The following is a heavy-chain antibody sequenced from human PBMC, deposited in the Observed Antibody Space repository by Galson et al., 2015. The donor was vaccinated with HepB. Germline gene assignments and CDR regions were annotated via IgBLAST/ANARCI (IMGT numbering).Heavy chain of an antibody. CDR3: TRATGGNYADY. D-gene: IGHD3-3*01. CDR2: IYQSGSR. CDR1: GGSISGDTYC. J-gene: IGHJ4*02. V-gene: IGHV4-39*01. Sequence: ETLSLTCSVSGGSISGDTYCWGWVRQPPGKGLEWIGHIYQSGSRYYNPSLKSRVTMSVDTSKNQFSVKLNPVTPADTAVYYCTRATGGNYADYWGQGTLVTVSS.